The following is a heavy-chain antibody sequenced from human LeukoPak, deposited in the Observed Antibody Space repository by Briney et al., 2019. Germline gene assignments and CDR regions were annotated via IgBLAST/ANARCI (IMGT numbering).Heavy chain of an antibody. Sequence: GGSLRLSCAASGFTFSTYAMSWVRQAPGKGLDWVSTISDGGSDTHYADSVKGRFTISRDNSKNTLYLQMNSLRAEDTAVYYCAKALYGDYDRFDYWGQGTLVTVSS. V-gene: IGHV3-23*01. CDR2: ISDGGSDT. D-gene: IGHD4-17*01. CDR3: AKALYGDYDRFDY. J-gene: IGHJ4*02. CDR1: GFTFSTYA.